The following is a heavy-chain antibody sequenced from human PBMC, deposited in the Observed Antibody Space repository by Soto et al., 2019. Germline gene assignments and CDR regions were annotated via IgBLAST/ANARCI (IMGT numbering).Heavy chain of an antibody. Sequence: GASVKVSCKASGYTFTGYYMHWVRQAPGQGLEWMGWINPNSGGTNYAQKFQGRVTMTRDTSISTAYMELSRLRSDDTAVYYCARDSLYCSGGSCYPFFDYWGQGTLVTVYS. CDR1: GYTFTGYY. V-gene: IGHV1-2*02. CDR3: ARDSLYCSGGSCYPFFDY. CDR2: INPNSGGT. D-gene: IGHD2-15*01. J-gene: IGHJ4*02.